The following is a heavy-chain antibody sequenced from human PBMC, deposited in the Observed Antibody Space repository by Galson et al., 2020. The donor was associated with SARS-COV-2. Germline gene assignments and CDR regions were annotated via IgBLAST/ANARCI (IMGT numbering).Heavy chain of an antibody. CDR2: ISGGGFTT. V-gene: IGHV3-48*03. Sequence: TGGSLRLSCVGSGFNFKDYHMNWVRQAPGKGLEWVGYISGGGFTTYYADAVRGRFIISRDNAKNSLYLKIRSLRAEDTAIYYCASFMARGVIMDFWGRGTQVTVSS. D-gene: IGHD3-10*01. J-gene: IGHJ4*02. CDR1: GFNFKDYH. CDR3: ASFMARGVIMDF.